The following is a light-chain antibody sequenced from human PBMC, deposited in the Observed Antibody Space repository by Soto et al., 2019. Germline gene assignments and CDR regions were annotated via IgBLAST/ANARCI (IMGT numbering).Light chain of an antibody. CDR1: SSDVGGYNY. Sequence: QSALTQPASVSGSPGQSITISCTGTSSDVGGYNYVSWYQQHPGKAPKLMIYAVSNRPSGVSNRFSGSKSGNTASLTISALQAEDEADYYCSSYTSSSTLLFGGGTKLTVL. J-gene: IGLJ2*01. CDR3: SSYTSSSTLL. V-gene: IGLV2-14*01. CDR2: AVS.